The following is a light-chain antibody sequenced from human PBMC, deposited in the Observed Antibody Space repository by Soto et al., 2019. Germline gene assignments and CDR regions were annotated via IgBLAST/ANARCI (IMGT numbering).Light chain of an antibody. CDR3: QQRASTVLT. J-gene: IGKJ4*01. Sequence: DIQMTQSPSSLSASVGDSVTITCRASQSISSYLNWYQQKPGKAPKLLIYAASSLQGGVPSRFSGSGSGTDFTLTISSLQREDCAIYYCQQRASTVLTFGGGTKVEIK. V-gene: IGKV1-39*01. CDR2: AAS. CDR1: QSISSY.